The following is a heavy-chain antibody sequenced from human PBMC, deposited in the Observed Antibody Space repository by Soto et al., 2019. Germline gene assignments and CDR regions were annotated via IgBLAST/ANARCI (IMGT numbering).Heavy chain of an antibody. V-gene: IGHV3-21*01. CDR1: GFTFSNFG. CDR3: ARVFCRGDCYSPLDY. Sequence: LRLSCVASGFTFSNFGLNWVRQAPGKGLEWVSSISSSDKYIYYADSVKGRFTIPRDNAKNSLSLQMNSLRADDTAVYYCARVFCRGDCYSPLDYWGQGTLVTVSS. CDR2: ISSSDKYI. J-gene: IGHJ4*02. D-gene: IGHD2-21*02.